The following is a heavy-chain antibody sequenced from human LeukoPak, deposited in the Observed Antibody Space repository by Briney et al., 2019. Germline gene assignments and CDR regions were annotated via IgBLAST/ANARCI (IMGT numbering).Heavy chain of an antibody. CDR2: ISSSGST. Sequence: PSETLSLTCTVSGDSISSGDYYWSRIRQPAGKGLEWIVRISSSGSTNYHPSLKSRVTISVDTSKNQFSLKLSSVTAADTAVYFCARGPYSYDSSGAFDIWGQGTMVTVSS. J-gene: IGHJ3*02. D-gene: IGHD3-22*01. V-gene: IGHV4-61*02. CDR1: GDSISSGDYY. CDR3: ARGPYSYDSSGAFDI.